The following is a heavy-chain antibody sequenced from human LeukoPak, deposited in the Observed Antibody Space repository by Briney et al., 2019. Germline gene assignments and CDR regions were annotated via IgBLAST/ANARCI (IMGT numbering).Heavy chain of an antibody. CDR3: ARGGYVLRYFDWLAYGMDV. CDR1: GGSVRSDSYY. D-gene: IGHD3-9*01. V-gene: IGHV4-61*01. Sequence: SETLSLTCPVSGGSVRSDSYYWSWIRQPPGKGLEWIGYIYYRGNTNYNPSLKSRVTISVDTSKNQFSLKLSSVTAADTAVYYCARGGYVLRYFDWLAYGMDVWGQGTTVTVSS. J-gene: IGHJ6*02. CDR2: IYYRGNT.